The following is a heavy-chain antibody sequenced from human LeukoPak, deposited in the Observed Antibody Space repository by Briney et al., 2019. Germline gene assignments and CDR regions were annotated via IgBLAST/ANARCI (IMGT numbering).Heavy chain of an antibody. Sequence: PSETLSLTCTVSGGSISSYYWSWIRQPPGKGLEWIGYIYYSGSTNYNPSLKSRVTISVDTSKNQFSLKLSSVTAADTAVYYCARVEVRLSLDYWGQGTLVTVSS. CDR2: IYYSGST. J-gene: IGHJ4*02. CDR3: ARVEVRLSLDY. V-gene: IGHV4-59*12. CDR1: GGSISSYY. D-gene: IGHD1-1*01.